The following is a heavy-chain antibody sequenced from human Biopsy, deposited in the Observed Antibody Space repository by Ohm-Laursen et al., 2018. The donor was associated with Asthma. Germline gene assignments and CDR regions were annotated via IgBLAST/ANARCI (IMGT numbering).Heavy chain of an antibody. CDR3: ASDFPKDYVRYNFQF. CDR2: HDHEEGGT. V-gene: IGHV1-24*01. CDR1: GYSLTDLS. D-gene: IGHD4-17*01. Sequence: GASVKVSCKISGYSLTDLSMHWVRQAPGQGLEWMGGHDHEEGGTVNARRFQGRVTMTEDTSTDTAYMELSGLSSDDTAAYYCASDFPKDYVRYNFQFWGQGTLVTVSS. J-gene: IGHJ4*02.